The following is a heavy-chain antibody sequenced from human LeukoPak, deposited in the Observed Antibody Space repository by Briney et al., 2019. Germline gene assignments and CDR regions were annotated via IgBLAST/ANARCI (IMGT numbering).Heavy chain of an antibody. CDR2: ISSSSSTI. Sequence: GGSLRLSCAASGFTFSSYSMNWVRQAPGKGLEWVSYISSSSSTIYYADSVKGRFTISRDNAKNSLYLQMNSLRAEDTAVYYCARDGVVAATDYWGQGTLVTVSS. V-gene: IGHV3-48*04. J-gene: IGHJ4*02. D-gene: IGHD2-15*01. CDR1: GFTFSSYS. CDR3: ARDGVVAATDY.